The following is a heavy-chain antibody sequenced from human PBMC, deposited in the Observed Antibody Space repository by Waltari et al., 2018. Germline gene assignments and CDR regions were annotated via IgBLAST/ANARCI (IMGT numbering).Heavy chain of an antibody. J-gene: IGHJ4*02. V-gene: IGHV4-39*01. Sequence: QLQLQESGPGLVKPSETLSLTCTVSGGSISSSSYYWGWIRQPPGKGLEWIGSIYYRGSTYYNPPLKSRVTISVDTSKNQFSLKLSSVTAADTAVYYCASLSTAWGLYYFDYWGQGTRVTVSS. CDR1: GGSISSSSYY. CDR3: ASLSTAWGLYYFDY. CDR2: IYYRGST. D-gene: IGHD6-19*01.